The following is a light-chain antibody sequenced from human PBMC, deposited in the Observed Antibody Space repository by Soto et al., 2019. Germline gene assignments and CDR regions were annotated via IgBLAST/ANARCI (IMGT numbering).Light chain of an antibody. Sequence: EIVMTQSPATLSVSPGERATLSCRASQSVSANLAWYQQKPGQAPRLLIYGASTRATGIPARFSGSGSGTDFTLTINSLEAEDFAVYYCQQRSDWPPTFGQGTKVDIK. CDR2: GAS. CDR1: QSVSAN. V-gene: IGKV3-15*01. CDR3: QQRSDWPPT. J-gene: IGKJ1*01.